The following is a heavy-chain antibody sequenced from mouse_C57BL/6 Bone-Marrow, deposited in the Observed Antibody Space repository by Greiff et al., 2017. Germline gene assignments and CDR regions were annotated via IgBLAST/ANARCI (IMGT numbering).Heavy chain of an antibody. J-gene: IGHJ2*01. CDR1: GFTFTDNY. D-gene: IGHD1-1*02. Sequence: EVKLVESGGGLVQPGGSLSLSCAASGFTFTDNYMSWVRQPPGKALEWLGFIRNKANGYTTEYSASVKGRFTISRDNSQSILYLQMNALRAEDSATYYCARSVANWPYFDYWGQGTTLTVSS. CDR3: ARSVANWPYFDY. CDR2: IRNKANGYTT. V-gene: IGHV7-3*01.